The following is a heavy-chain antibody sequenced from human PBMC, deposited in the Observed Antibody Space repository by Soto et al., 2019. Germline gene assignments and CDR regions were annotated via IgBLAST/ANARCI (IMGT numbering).Heavy chain of an antibody. J-gene: IGHJ4*02. D-gene: IGHD5-12*01. V-gene: IGHV1-69*02. CDR3: ARGGIVATHYYFDY. CDR2: IIPILGIA. Sequence: QVQLVQSGAEVKKPGSSVKVSCKASGGTFSSYTISWVRQAPGQGLEWMGRIIPILGIANYAQKFQGRVTITAYKSTSTAYMELSSLRSEDTAVYYCARGGIVATHYYFDYWGQGTLVTVSS. CDR1: GGTFSSYT.